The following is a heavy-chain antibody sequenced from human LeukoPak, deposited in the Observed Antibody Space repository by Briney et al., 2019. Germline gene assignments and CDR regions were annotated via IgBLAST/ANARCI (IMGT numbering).Heavy chain of an antibody. V-gene: IGHV3-23*01. Sequence: GGSLRLSCAASGFTFSSFAMSWVRQAPGKGLEWVSNIRGSGDGTSTYYADSVKGRFTIPRDNSNNMLYLQMNSLRAEDTAVYYCTKGPTLTVFGGQGTLVAVSS. J-gene: IGHJ4*02. D-gene: IGHD3-3*01. CDR2: IRGSGDGTST. CDR3: TKGPTLTVF. CDR1: GFTFSSFA.